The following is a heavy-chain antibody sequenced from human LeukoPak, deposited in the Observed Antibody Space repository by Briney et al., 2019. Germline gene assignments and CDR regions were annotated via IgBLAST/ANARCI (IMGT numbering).Heavy chain of an antibody. D-gene: IGHD3-22*01. V-gene: IGHV3-23*01. CDR1: GFTFSSYA. J-gene: IGHJ3*02. Sequence: GGSLRLSCAASGFTFSSYAMSWVRQAPGKGLEWVSAISGSGGSTYYADSVKGRFTISRDNSMNTLYLQMNSLKTEDTAVYYCTTRITMIVVVSLDAFDIWGQGTMVTVSS. CDR2: ISGSGGST. CDR3: TTRITMIVVVSLDAFDI.